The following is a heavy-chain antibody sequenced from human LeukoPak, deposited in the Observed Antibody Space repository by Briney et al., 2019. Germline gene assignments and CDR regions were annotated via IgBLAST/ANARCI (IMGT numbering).Heavy chain of an antibody. CDR1: GFTFSSYA. CDR2: ISGSGADT. D-gene: IGHD3-3*01. CDR3: AKFIRDYDFWSGAYRAQWFDP. J-gene: IGHJ5*02. Sequence: PGGSLRLSCAASGFTFSSYAMSWVRQAPGKGLEWVSTISGSGADTYYADSVTGRFTISRHNSKDTLYLQMSSLTAEDRAVYYCAKFIRDYDFWSGAYRAQWFDPWGQGTLVTVSS. V-gene: IGHV3-23*01.